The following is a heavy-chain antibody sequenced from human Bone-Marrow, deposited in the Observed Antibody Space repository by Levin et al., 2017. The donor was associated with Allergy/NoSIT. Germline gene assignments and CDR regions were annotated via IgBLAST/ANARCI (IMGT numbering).Heavy chain of an antibody. D-gene: IGHD2-2*03. CDR3: TRDVLDIVVVPAAVSYYYYGMDV. J-gene: IGHJ6*02. Sequence: GESLKISCTASGFTFGDYAMSWFRQAPGKGLEWVGFIRSKAYGGTTEYAASVKGRFTISRDDSKSIAYLQMNSLKTEDTAVYYCTRDVLDIVVVPAAVSYYYYGMDVWGQGTTVTVSS. CDR2: IRSKAYGGTT. V-gene: IGHV3-49*03. CDR1: GFTFGDYA.